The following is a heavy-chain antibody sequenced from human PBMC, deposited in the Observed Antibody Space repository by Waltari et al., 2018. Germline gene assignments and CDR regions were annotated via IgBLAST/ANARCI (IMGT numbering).Heavy chain of an antibody. Sequence: QVQPVQSAAKVKKPGASVKVSCKASGYTFTNYDVNWVRQATGQGPEWMGWVNPNSGNTGYAQKFQDRLSMTTNNSISTAYMELPSLTSDDTAIYYCARGAAPGKGAHWFAPWGQGTLVTVSS. D-gene: IGHD6-13*01. CDR1: GYTFTNYD. CDR2: VNPNSGNT. J-gene: IGHJ5*02. CDR3: ARGAAPGKGAHWFAP. V-gene: IGHV1-8*01.